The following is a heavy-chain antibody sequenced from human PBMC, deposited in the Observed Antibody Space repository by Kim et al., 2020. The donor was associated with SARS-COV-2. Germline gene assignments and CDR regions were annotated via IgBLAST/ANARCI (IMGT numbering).Heavy chain of an antibody. D-gene: IGHD3-3*01. J-gene: IGHJ4*02. V-gene: IGHV1-18*04. Sequence: ASVKVSCKASGYTFTSYGISWVRQAPGQGLEWMGWISAYNGNTNYAQKLQDRVTMTTDTSTSTAYMELRSLRSDDTAVYYCARAPKFLEWLSLPNWGQGTLVTVSS. CDR1: GYTFTSYG. CDR2: ISAYNGNT. CDR3: ARAPKFLEWLSLPN.